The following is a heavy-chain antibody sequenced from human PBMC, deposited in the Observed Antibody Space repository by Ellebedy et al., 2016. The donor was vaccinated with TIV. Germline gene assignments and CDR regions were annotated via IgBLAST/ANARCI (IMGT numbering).Heavy chain of an antibody. CDR3: AKDSLGSGSYSN. V-gene: IGHV3-23*01. D-gene: IGHD1-26*01. CDR2: ISGSGSSI. Sequence: GGSLRLSXAASGFTFSTSAMSRVRQAPGQGLEWVSAISGSGSSIYSADSVKGRFTISRDNSKNTLYLQMNSLRAEDTAVYYCAKDSLGSGSYSNWGQGTLVTVSS. J-gene: IGHJ4*02. CDR1: GFTFSTSA.